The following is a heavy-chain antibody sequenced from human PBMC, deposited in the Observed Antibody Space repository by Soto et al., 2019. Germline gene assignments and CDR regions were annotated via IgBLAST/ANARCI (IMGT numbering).Heavy chain of an antibody. CDR2: IKSKTDGGTT. Sequence: EVQLVESGGGLVKPGGSLRLSCAASGFTFSNAWMSWVRQAPGKGLEWVGRIKSKTDGGTTDYAAPVKGRFTISRDDSKNTLYLQMNSLKTEDTAVYYCTTAFGYSSSWLPLYFDYWGQGTLVTVSS. V-gene: IGHV3-15*01. D-gene: IGHD6-13*01. CDR1: GFTFSNAW. CDR3: TTAFGYSSSWLPLYFDY. J-gene: IGHJ4*02.